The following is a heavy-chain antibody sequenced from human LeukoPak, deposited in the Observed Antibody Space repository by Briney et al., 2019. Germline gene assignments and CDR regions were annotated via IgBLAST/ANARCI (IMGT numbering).Heavy chain of an antibody. V-gene: IGHV4-4*07. CDR1: GGSISTYY. Sequence: SETLSLTCTVSGGSISTYYWSWVRQPAGEGLEWIGHVYTSGSTYNPSLKSRVTMSVDTSKNQFSLKLNSVTAADTAVYCCARRHYGSGLDYWGQGILVTLSS. D-gene: IGHD6-19*01. CDR3: ARRHYGSGLDY. J-gene: IGHJ4*02. CDR2: VYTSGST.